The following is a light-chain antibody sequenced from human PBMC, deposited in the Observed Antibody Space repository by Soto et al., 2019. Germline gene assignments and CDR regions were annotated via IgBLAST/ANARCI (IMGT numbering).Light chain of an antibody. CDR1: QSISSW. Sequence: DIQMTQSPSTLSASVGDRVTITCRASQSISSWLAWYQQKPGKAPKLLIYKASSLESGVPSRFSGSGSGIEFTLTISSLQPDDFAIYYCQQYKSFSLTFGGGTKVEIK. V-gene: IGKV1-5*03. J-gene: IGKJ4*01. CDR3: QQYKSFSLT. CDR2: KAS.